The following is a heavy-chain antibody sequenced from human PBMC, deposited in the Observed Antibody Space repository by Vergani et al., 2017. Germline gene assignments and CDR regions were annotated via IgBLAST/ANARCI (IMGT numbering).Heavy chain of an antibody. D-gene: IGHD3-3*01. CDR2: IYWNDDK. Sequence: QITLKESGPTLVKPTQTLTLTCTFSGFSLSTSGVGVGWIRQPPGKALEWLALIYWNDDKRYSPSLKSRLTITKDTYKNQVVLTMTNIDPVDTATYYCAHLYYDFWSGYFYYFDYWGQGTLVTVSS. CDR3: AHLYYDFWSGYFYYFDY. V-gene: IGHV2-5*01. CDR1: GFSLSTSGVG. J-gene: IGHJ4*02.